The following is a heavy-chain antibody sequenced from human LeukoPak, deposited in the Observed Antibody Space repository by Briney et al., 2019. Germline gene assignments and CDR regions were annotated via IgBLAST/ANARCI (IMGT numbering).Heavy chain of an antibody. CDR3: ARARPSGQQLGKNWFDP. CDR2: INPNSGGT. D-gene: IGHD6-13*01. Sequence: GASVKVSCKASGYTFTGYYMHWVRQAPGQGLEWMGWINPNSGGTNYAQKFQGRVTMTRDTSISTAYMELSRLRSDDTAVYYCARARPSGQQLGKNWFDPWGQGTLVTVSS. J-gene: IGHJ5*02. V-gene: IGHV1-2*02. CDR1: GYTFTGYY.